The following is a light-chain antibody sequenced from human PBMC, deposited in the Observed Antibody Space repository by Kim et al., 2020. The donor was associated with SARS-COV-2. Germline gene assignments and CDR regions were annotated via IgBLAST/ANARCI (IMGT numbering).Light chain of an antibody. CDR1: QGINNY. CDR3: KQMYGYPST. J-gene: IGKJ5*01. Sequence: AIQLTQSPSSLSASVGDRVTITCRASQGINNYLAWYHQEPGKAPKLLVNGVSGFRSGVPPRFSGSGSGTDFTLTITSLQTEDSGTYYCKQMYGYPSTSVQRTRRGIK. V-gene: IGKV1-13*02. CDR2: GVS.